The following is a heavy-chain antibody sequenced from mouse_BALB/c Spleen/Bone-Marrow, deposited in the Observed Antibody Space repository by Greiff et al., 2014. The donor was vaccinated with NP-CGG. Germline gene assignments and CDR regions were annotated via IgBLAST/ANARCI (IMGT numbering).Heavy chain of an antibody. J-gene: IGHJ2*01. CDR3: ARGGISVGY. CDR2: IYPGDGDT. V-gene: IGHV1-80*01. CDR1: GYAFSVYW. Sequence: VQLQQSGAELVRPGSSVEISCKASGYAFSVYWMNWVKQRPGQGLEWIGQIYPGDGDTNYNGKFKGRATLTADKSSNTAYMQLSSLTSEDSAVYFCARGGISVGYWGQGTTLTVSS.